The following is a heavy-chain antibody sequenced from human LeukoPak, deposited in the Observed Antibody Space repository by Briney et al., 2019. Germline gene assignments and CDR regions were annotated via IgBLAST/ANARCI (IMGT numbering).Heavy chain of an antibody. Sequence: ASVKVSCKASGGTFSNYAISWVRQAPGQGLEWLGGIIPMFGTAKYAQKFQGGVTITTDESTTTAYMELISLRFEDTAVYYCLRRQALRGRHRAFDPWGQGTLVTVTS. J-gene: IGHJ5*02. CDR2: IIPMFGTA. CDR3: LRRQALRGRHRAFDP. CDR1: GGTFSNYA. D-gene: IGHD6-25*01. V-gene: IGHV1-69*05.